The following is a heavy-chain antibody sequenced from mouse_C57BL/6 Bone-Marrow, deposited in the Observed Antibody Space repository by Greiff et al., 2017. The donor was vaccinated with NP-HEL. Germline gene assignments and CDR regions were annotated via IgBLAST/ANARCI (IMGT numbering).Heavy chain of an antibody. V-gene: IGHV2-2*01. Sequence: QVQLQQSGPGLVQPSQSLSITCTVSGFSLTSYGVHWVRQSPGKGLEWLGVIWSGGSTDYNAAFISRLSISKDNSKSQVFFKKNGLQADDTAIYYCARGGVTVYFDYWGQGTTLTVSS. D-gene: IGHD2-2*01. CDR3: ARGGVTVYFDY. J-gene: IGHJ2*01. CDR2: IWSGGST. CDR1: GFSLTSYG.